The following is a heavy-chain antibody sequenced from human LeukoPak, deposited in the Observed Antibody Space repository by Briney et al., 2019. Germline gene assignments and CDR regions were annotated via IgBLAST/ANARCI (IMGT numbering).Heavy chain of an antibody. CDR2: IIPIFGTA. D-gene: IGHD5-12*01. Sequence: GASVKVSCKDSGGTFSSYAISWVRQAPGQGLEWMGGIIPIFGTANYAQKFQGRVTITADKSTSTAYMELSSLRSEDTAVYYCARPVDRDAFDIWGQGTMVTVSS. V-gene: IGHV1-69*06. J-gene: IGHJ3*02. CDR1: GGTFSSYA. CDR3: ARPVDRDAFDI.